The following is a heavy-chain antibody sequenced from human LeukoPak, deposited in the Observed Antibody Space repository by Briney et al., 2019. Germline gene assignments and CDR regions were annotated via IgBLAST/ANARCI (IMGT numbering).Heavy chain of an antibody. D-gene: IGHD3-10*01. Sequence: GGSLRLSCTASGFTFGDYAMSWDRQAPGKGLEWVGFIRSKAYGGTTEYAASVKGRFTISRDDSKSIAYLQMNSLKTEDTAVYYCTRKGIRVTMVRGVRTQYYYGMDVWGQGTTVTVSS. CDR2: IRSKAYGGTT. CDR1: GFTFGDYA. CDR3: TRKGIRVTMVRGVRTQYYYGMDV. J-gene: IGHJ6*02. V-gene: IGHV3-49*04.